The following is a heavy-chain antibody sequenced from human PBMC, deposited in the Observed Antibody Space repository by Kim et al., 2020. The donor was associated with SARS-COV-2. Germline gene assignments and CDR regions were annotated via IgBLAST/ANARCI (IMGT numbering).Heavy chain of an antibody. Sequence: ASVKVSCKASGYTFTSYAMHWVRQAPGQRLEWMGWINAGNGNTKYSQKFQGRVTITRDTSASTAYMELSSLRSEDTAVYYCAREGYSSGWYGYWGQGTLVTVSS. CDR3: AREGYSSGWYGY. V-gene: IGHV1-3*01. CDR2: INAGNGNT. D-gene: IGHD6-19*01. J-gene: IGHJ4*02. CDR1: GYTFTSYA.